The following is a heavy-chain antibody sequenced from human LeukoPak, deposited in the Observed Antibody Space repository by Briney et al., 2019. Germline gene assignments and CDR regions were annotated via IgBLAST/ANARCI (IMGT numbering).Heavy chain of an antibody. Sequence: ASVKVSCKASRYTFTSYYIHWVRQAPGQGLEWMGIINPSGGTTSYAQKFQGRVTMTGDTSTSTVYMELSSLRSEDTAVYYCAREKGIAGPFDLWGRGTLVTVSS. J-gene: IGHJ2*01. D-gene: IGHD6-13*01. CDR1: RYTFTSYY. CDR3: AREKGIAGPFDL. V-gene: IGHV1-46*01. CDR2: INPSGGTT.